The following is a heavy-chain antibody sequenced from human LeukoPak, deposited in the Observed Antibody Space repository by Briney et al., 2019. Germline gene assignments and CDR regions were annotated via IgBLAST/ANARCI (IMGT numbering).Heavy chain of an antibody. CDR2: ISGSGTST. D-gene: IGHD1-26*01. Sequence: GGSLRLSCAASGFTFSSFAMTWVRQAPGRGLEWVSAISGSGTSTYYADSVKGRFTISRDNSKNTLYLQMNSLRAEDTAVYYCAKGRGSPYYFEYWGQGTLVTVSS. CDR1: GFTFSSFA. J-gene: IGHJ4*02. V-gene: IGHV3-23*01. CDR3: AKGRGSPYYFEY.